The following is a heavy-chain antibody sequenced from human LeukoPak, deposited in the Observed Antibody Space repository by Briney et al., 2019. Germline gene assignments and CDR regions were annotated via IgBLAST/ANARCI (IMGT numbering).Heavy chain of an antibody. D-gene: IGHD6-19*01. J-gene: IGHJ4*02. CDR3: ARVMAVASTRPFDY. V-gene: IGHV5-51*01. Sequence: GESLKISCKGFGYSSTIYWIGWVRQMPGRGLEWMGILYPGDSETRYSPSFQCQVTMSADKSISTAYLQWSSLKASDTAMYYCARVMAVASTRPFDYWGQGTLVTVSS. CDR2: LYPGDSET. CDR1: GYSSTIYW.